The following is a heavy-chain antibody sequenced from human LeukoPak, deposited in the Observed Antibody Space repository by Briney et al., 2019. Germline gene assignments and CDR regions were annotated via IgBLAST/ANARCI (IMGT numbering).Heavy chain of an antibody. J-gene: IGHJ4*02. D-gene: IGHD3-22*01. V-gene: IGHV1-69*05. CDR3: ARDLYYYDSSGYYSEYFDY. Sequence: ASVKVSCKASGGTFSSYAISWVRQAPGQGLEWMGRIIPIFGTANYAQKFQGRVTVTTDESTSTAYMELSSLRSEDTAVYYCARDLYYYDSSGYYSEYFDYWGQGTLVTVSS. CDR2: IIPIFGTA. CDR1: GGTFSSYA.